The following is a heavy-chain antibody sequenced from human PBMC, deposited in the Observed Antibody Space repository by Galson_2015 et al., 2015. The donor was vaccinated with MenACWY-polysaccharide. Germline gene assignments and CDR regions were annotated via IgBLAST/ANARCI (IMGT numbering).Heavy chain of an antibody. CDR3: AKERRYFDY. D-gene: IGHD1-1*01. J-gene: IGHJ4*02. CDR2: ISGSGGST. CDR1: GFTFSNYA. V-gene: IGHV3-23*01. Sequence: PRLSCAASGFTFSNYAMSWVRQAPGKGLEWVSGISGSGGSTNYADSVKGRFTISRDNSKNTLYLQMNSLRAEDTAVYYCAKERRYFDYWGQGTLVTVSS.